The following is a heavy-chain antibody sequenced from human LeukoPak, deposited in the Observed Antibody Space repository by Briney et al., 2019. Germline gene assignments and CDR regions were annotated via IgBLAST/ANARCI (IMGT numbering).Heavy chain of an antibody. CDR1: GFTFSNYA. V-gene: IGHV3-23*01. CDR3: AKGAYSSWFDA. Sequence: GGSLRLSCAASGFTFSNYAMSWVRQAPGKGLEWVSAISSSGGGTYHADSVKGRFTISRDNSKNTLYLQMNSLRAEDTAVYYCAKGAYSSWFDAWGQGTLVTVSS. CDR2: ISSSGGGT. J-gene: IGHJ5*02. D-gene: IGHD2-21*01.